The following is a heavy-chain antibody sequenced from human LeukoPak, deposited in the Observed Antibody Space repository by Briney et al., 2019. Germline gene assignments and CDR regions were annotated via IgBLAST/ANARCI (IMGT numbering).Heavy chain of an antibody. D-gene: IGHD7-27*01. Sequence: GGSLRLSCAASGFTFSSYEMNWVRQAPGKGLEWVSYISSSSSTIYYADSVKGRFTISRDNAKNSLYLQMNSLRAEDTAVYYCARDKTWGGNDYWGQGTLVTVSS. CDR3: ARDKTWGGNDY. V-gene: IGHV3-48*01. J-gene: IGHJ4*02. CDR1: GFTFSSYE. CDR2: ISSSSSTI.